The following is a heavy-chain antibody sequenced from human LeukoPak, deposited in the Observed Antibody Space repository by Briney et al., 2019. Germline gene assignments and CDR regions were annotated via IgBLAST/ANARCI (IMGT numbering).Heavy chain of an antibody. CDR3: ARDWSHRCFDY. CDR2: IYSDDGGGTT. J-gene: IGHJ4*02. V-gene: IGHV3-53*01. Sequence: GGSLRLSCAVSGFTVSNNYMSWVRQAPGKGLECISVIYSDDGGGTTYYADSVKGRFTISRDNSKNTLYLQMNSLRAEDTAVYYCARDWSHRCFDYWGQGTLVTVSS. D-gene: IGHD3-3*01. CDR1: GFTVSNNY.